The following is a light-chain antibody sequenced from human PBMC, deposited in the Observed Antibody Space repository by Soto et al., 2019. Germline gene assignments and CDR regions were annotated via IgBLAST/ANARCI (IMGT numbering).Light chain of an antibody. CDR2: DAS. Sequence: DIVLPPSPATLSFSPWERAPLSLLASQKISGYLAWYQQKPGQAPRLLIYDASNRATGIPVRFSGSGSGTDYTLTVSSLEPEDFAVYYCQQRSNLPWTFGQGTTVDIK. J-gene: IGKJ1*01. CDR1: QKISGY. CDR3: QQRSNLPWT. V-gene: IGKV3-11*01.